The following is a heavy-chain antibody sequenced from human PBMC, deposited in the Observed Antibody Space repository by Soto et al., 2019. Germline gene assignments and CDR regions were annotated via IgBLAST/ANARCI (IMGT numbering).Heavy chain of an antibody. J-gene: IGHJ4*02. V-gene: IGHV3-23*01. D-gene: IGHD6-6*01. Sequence: GGSLRLSCAASGFTFSSYAMSWVRQAPGKGLEWVSAISGSGGSTYYADSVKGRFTISRDNSKNTLYLQMNSLRAEDTAVYYCAKVKAARRPVYYFDYWGQGXLVTVYS. CDR2: ISGSGGST. CDR1: GFTFSSYA. CDR3: AKVKAARRPVYYFDY.